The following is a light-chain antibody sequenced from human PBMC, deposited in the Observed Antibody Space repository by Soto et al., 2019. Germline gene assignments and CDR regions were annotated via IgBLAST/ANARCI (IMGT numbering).Light chain of an antibody. V-gene: IGLV2-18*01. J-gene: IGLJ3*02. CDR2: EVS. CDR3: SLYTSSRTSLV. Sequence: QSALTQPPSVSGSPGQSVTISCTGTSSDVGSYNRVSWYQQPPGTAPKLMIYEVSNRPSGVPDRFSGAKSGTTASLTISGLQAEDEADYYCSLYTSSRTSLVFGGGTKLTVL. CDR1: SSDVGSYNR.